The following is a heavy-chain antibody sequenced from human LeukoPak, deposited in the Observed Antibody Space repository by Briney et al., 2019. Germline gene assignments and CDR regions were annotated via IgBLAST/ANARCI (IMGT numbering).Heavy chain of an antibody. V-gene: IGHV3-23*01. CDR2: ISANGGGT. J-gene: IGHJ4*02. CDR3: AKATKAVVVDNFFDQ. Sequence: GGTLRLSCAASGFTFSSFAMSWVRPGPGKGLEWVSGISANGGGTYYANSVKGRFTISRDNSKNTLHLQMNSLRAEDAAVYYCAKATKAVVVDNFFDQWGQGTLVSVSS. CDR1: GFTFSSFA. D-gene: IGHD2-15*01.